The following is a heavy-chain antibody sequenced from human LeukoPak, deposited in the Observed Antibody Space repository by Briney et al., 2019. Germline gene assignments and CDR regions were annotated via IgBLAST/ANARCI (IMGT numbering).Heavy chain of an antibody. V-gene: IGHV1-69*13. CDR3: ARVAYVWSGLPFGLMDV. CDR1: EGTFSSYA. D-gene: IGHD3-3*01. CDR2: IIPMLGTA. Sequence: SVTVSCKASEGTFSSYAISWVRQAPGQGLEWMGQIIPMLGTASYAQRFQGRVTITADESTSTAYMELSSLRSEDTAVYYCARVAYVWSGLPFGLMDVWGQGTTVTVSS. J-gene: IGHJ6*02.